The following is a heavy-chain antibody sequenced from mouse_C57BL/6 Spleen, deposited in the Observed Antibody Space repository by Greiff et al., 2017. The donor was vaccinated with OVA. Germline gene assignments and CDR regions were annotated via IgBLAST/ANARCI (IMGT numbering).Heavy chain of an antibody. CDR2: IRYSGST. D-gene: IGHD2-2*01. CDR1: GYSITSGYD. V-gene: IGHV3-1*01. J-gene: IGHJ3*01. Sequence: EVQLQQSGPGMVKPSQSLSLTCTVTGYSITSGYDWHWIRHFPGNKLEWMGYIRYSGSTNYNTSLKSRISITHDTSNNHYFLKMNSVTTEDTATYYCARGGYDETWFAYWGQGTLVTVSA. CDR3: ARGGYDETWFAY.